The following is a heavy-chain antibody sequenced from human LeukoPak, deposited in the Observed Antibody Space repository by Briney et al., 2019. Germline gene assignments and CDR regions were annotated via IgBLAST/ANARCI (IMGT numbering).Heavy chain of an antibody. D-gene: IGHD2-21*02. CDR3: ARPSCGGDCHFDY. J-gene: IGHJ4*02. Sequence: GSSVKVSCKASGYTFTGYYMHWVRQAPGQGLEWMGWINPNSGGTNYAQKFQGRVTMTRDTSISTAYMELSRLRSDDTAVYYCARPSCGGDCHFDYWGQGTLVTVSS. CDR1: GYTFTGYY. CDR2: INPNSGGT. V-gene: IGHV1-2*02.